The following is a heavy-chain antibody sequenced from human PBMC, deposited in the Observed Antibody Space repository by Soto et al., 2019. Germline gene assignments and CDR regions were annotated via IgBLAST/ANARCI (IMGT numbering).Heavy chain of an antibody. J-gene: IGHJ5*02. D-gene: IGHD3-22*01. V-gene: IGHV3-30-3*01. Sequence: LRLSCAASGFTSSSYAMHWVRQAPGKGLEWVAVISYDGSNKYYVDSVKGRFTISRDNAKNSLYLQMNSLRVEDTAVYYCASGISDTSAWGQGTLVTVSS. CDR1: GFTSSSYA. CDR3: ASGISDTSA. CDR2: ISYDGSNK.